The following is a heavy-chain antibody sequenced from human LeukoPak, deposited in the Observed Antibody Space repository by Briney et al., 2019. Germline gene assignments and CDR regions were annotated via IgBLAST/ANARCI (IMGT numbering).Heavy chain of an antibody. D-gene: IGHD1-7*01. V-gene: IGHV4-59*01. J-gene: IGHJ4*02. CDR2: IYNSGST. CDR1: GVTISIYY. CDR3: VRDRELNY. Sequence: SETLSLTCTVSGVTISIYYWSWIRQPPGKGLEWIGYIYNSGSTSYNPSLKSRATISADTSKNQFSLKLSSVTAADTAVYYCVRDRELNYWGQGTLVTVSS.